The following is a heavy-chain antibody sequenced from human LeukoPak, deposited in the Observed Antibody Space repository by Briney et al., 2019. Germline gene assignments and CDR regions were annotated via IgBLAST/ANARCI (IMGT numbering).Heavy chain of an antibody. CDR1: GFTFSSCA. Sequence: PGGSLRLSCAASGFTFSSCAMSWVRQAPGKGLEWVSAMSGSGGSTYYADSVKGRFTISRDNSKNTLYLQMNSLRAEDTAVYYCAKSGGTWIQLWLRGYFDYWGQGTLVTVSS. V-gene: IGHV3-23*01. CDR2: MSGSGGST. CDR3: AKSGGTWIQLWLRGYFDY. D-gene: IGHD5-18*01. J-gene: IGHJ4*02.